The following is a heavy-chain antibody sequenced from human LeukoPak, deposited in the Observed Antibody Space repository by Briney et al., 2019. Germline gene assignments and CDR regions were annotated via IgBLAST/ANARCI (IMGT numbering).Heavy chain of an antibody. V-gene: IGHV3-30*18. D-gene: IGHD1-26*01. CDR1: GFSFGSYW. Sequence: GGSLSLSCAASGFSFGSYWLHWVGQAPAKGLEWLPVISYDGSNKYYTDSVKGRFTISRDNSKNTLYLQMNSLRAEDTAVYYCAKASNGGSYYGVIIDYWGQGTLVTVSS. J-gene: IGHJ4*02. CDR3: AKASNGGSYYGVIIDY. CDR2: ISYDGSNK.